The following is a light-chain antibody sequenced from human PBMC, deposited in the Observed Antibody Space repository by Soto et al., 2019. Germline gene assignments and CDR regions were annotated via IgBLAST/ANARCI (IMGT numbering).Light chain of an antibody. CDR3: QQYNNWPRT. V-gene: IGKV3-15*01. J-gene: IGKJ1*01. CDR1: QSVSSN. CDR2: DAS. Sequence: EIVMTQSPATLSVSPGERAILSCRASQSVSSNLAWYQQKPGQAPRLLIYDASTRATGMPARFSGSGSGTEFTLTISSLQSEDFAAYYCQQYNNWPRTFGQGTKVEIK.